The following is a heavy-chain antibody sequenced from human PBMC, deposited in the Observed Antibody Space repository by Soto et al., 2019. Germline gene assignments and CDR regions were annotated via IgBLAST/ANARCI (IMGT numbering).Heavy chain of an antibody. CDR1: GYTFTSYY. CDR2: IIPIFGTA. J-gene: IGHJ6*02. Sequence: SVKVSCKAPGYTFTSYYMHWVRQAPGQGLEWMGGIIPIFGTANYAQKFQGRVTITADESTSTAYMELSSLRSEDTAVYYCARDDGVMVYAIHYYYYYGMDVWGQGTTVTVSS. D-gene: IGHD2-8*01. CDR3: ARDDGVMVYAIHYYYYYGMDV. V-gene: IGHV1-69*01.